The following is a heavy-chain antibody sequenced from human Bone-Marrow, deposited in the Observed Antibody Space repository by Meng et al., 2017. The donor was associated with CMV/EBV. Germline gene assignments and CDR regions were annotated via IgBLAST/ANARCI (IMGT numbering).Heavy chain of an antibody. V-gene: IGHV3-48*03. CDR1: GFTFSSYE. D-gene: IGHD3-3*01. Sequence: GGSLRLSCAASGFTFSSYEMNWVRQAPGKGLEWVSYISSSGSTIYYADSVKGRFTISRDNAKNSLYLQMNSLRAEDTAVYYCAKNGLYGFWSGYYTGYYYGMDVWGQGTTVTVSS. CDR2: ISSSGSTI. J-gene: IGHJ6*02. CDR3: AKNGLYGFWSGYYTGYYYGMDV.